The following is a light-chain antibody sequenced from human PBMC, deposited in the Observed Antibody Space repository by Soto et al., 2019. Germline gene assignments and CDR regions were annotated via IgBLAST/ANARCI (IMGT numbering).Light chain of an antibody. CDR3: QQYGRSPLIT. J-gene: IGKJ5*01. V-gene: IGKV3-15*01. CDR1: QSISNN. CDR2: GAS. Sequence: EMVMTQSPATLSVSPGARATLSCRASQSISNNLAWYQHKPGQAPRLLIYGASTRATGIPARFSGSGSETDFTLTISSLEPEDFAVYYCQQYGRSPLITFGQGRRPEI.